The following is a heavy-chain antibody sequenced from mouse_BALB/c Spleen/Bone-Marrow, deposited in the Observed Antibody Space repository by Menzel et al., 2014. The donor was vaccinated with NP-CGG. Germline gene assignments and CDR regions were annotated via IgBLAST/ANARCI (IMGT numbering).Heavy chain of an antibody. Sequence: EVQLVESGGGLVQPGGSRKLSCAASGFTFSSFGMHWVRQAPEKGLEWVAYISGGSSIIYYADTVKGRFTTSRDNPKNTLFLQMTSLRSEDTAIYYCARKDYFGYAAMDYWGQGTSVTVSS. V-gene: IGHV5-17*02. CDR3: ARKDYFGYAAMDY. J-gene: IGHJ4*01. CDR1: GFTFSSFG. D-gene: IGHD1-2*01. CDR2: ISGGSSII.